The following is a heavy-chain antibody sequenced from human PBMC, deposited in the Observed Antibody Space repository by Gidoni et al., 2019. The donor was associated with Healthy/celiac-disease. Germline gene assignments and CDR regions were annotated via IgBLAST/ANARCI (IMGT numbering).Heavy chain of an antibody. CDR1: GFTFSSYA. Sequence: EVQLLESGGGLVQPGGSLRLSCAASGFTFSSYAMSWVRQAPGKGLEWVSAISGSGGSTYYADSVKGRFTISRDNSKNTLYLQMNSLRAEDTAVYYCANDNGGWGGAFDIWGQGTMVTVSS. CDR3: ANDNGGWGGAFDI. V-gene: IGHV3-23*01. J-gene: IGHJ3*02. CDR2: ISGSGGST. D-gene: IGHD6-19*01.